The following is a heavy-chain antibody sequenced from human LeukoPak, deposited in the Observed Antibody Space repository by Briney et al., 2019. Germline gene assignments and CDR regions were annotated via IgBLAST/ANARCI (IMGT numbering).Heavy chain of an antibody. J-gene: IGHJ4*02. CDR1: GFTFTSYA. CDR2: ITSSGDGT. CDR3: AKGTDTTSRHNFDI. V-gene: IGHV3-23*01. Sequence: GGSLRLSCEASGFTFTSYAMHWVRQAPGKGLEWVSSITSSGDGTFYTDSLSGRFTISRDNAKKAVFLQMKSLRRGDSALYFCAKGTDTTSRHNFDIWGQGTLVTVSS. D-gene: IGHD1-14*01.